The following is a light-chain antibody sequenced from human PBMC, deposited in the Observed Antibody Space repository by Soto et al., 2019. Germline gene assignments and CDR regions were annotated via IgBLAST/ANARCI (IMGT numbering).Light chain of an antibody. CDR1: SSDVSGYKY. Sequence: QSALTQPAYVFGSPGKPFTRYSTGTSSDVSGYKYVSWYQHHPGQAPKLIINEVTGRPSGASNRFSGSMSGNAASLNISGLQAENDADYYCSSYTIISTLAVFXTGTKPNVL. V-gene: IGLV2-14*01. J-gene: IGLJ1*01. CDR2: EVT. CDR3: SSYTIISTLAV.